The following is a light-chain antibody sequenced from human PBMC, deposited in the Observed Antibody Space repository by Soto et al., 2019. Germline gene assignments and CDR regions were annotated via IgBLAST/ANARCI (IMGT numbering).Light chain of an antibody. J-gene: IGKJ4*01. CDR2: GAS. CDR3: QKYNSVPLT. Sequence: DIPMTESPSSLSASVGDRVTITCRASQGIRNYLAWYQQMPGKVPKVLIYGASTLQSGVPSRFSGSGSGTEFTLTISSLQPEDVATYYCQKYNSVPLTFGGGTKVVIK. CDR1: QGIRNY. V-gene: IGKV1-27*01.